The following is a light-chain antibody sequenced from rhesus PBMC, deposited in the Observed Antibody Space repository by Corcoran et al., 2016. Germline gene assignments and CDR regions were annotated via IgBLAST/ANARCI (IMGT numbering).Light chain of an antibody. CDR3: HQDYNTPLT. J-gene: IGKJ4*01. V-gene: IGKV1-18*01. CDR1: QGISSW. CDR2: AAA. Sequence: DIQMTQSPSSLSASVGDKVTIICRASQGISSWLAWYQQKPGTAPKLLIYAAASLQSGVPSRFSGRGSGTNYTLTISSLQPEDFATNLCHQDYNTPLTFGGGTKVEIK.